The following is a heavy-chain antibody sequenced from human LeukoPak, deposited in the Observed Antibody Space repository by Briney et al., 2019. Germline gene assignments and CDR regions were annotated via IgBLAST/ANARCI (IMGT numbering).Heavy chain of an antibody. D-gene: IGHD4-17*01. CDR3: ASANTVTSDSGFDY. Sequence: GGSLRLSCTASGFTFSSYSMNWVRQAPGKGLEWVSSISSSSSYIYYADSVKGRFTISRDNAKNSLCLQMNSLRAEDTAVYYCASANTVTSDSGFDYWGQGTLVTVSS. V-gene: IGHV3-21*01. CDR1: GFTFSSYS. CDR2: ISSSSSYI. J-gene: IGHJ4*02.